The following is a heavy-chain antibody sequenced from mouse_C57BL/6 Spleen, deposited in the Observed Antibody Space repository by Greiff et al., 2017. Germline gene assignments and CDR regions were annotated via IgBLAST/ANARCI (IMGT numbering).Heavy chain of an antibody. CDR2: IGTSDSYT. D-gene: IGHD1-1*01. Sequence: QVQLQQPGAELVKPGASVKLSCKASGYTFTSYWMQWVNQRPGQGLEWIGEIGTSDSYTNYNQKLKGKATLTVDTSTSTAYMQLSSLTSEDSAVYYCARARDYYGSSSAWFAYWGQGTLVTVAA. V-gene: IGHV1-50*01. CDR3: ARARDYYGSSSAWFAY. J-gene: IGHJ3*01. CDR1: GYTFTSYW.